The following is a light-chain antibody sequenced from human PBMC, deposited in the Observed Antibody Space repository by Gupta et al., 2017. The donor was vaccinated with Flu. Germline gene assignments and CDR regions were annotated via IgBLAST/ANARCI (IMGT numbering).Light chain of an antibody. Sequence: QSVLTQPPSVSAAPGQTVTISCSGSTSNIGINYVSWYQVLPGVAPKLLIWENNRRLSGIPDRFSGSRSGTSATLGIAGLQTGEEADYYCGVWDSSRSVWVFGGGTKLTVL. CDR1: TSNIGINY. V-gene: IGLV1-51*02. CDR2: ENN. J-gene: IGLJ3*02. CDR3: GVWDSSRSVWV.